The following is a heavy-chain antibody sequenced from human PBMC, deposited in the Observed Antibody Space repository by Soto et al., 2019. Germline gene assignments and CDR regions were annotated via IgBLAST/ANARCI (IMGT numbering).Heavy chain of an antibody. J-gene: IGHJ4*02. D-gene: IGHD6-19*01. CDR2: IYWDDDK. V-gene: IGHV2-5*02. CDR1: GFSLSSTRVA. CDR3: AHSVVAGLGYYFDY. Sequence: QITLKESGPTLVKPTQTLTLTCTFSGFSLSSTRVAVGWIRQPPGKALEWLALIYWDDDKRYSPFLQSRLTITKDTSKNQVVLTMTNMDPVDTATYYCAHSVVAGLGYYFDYWGQGTLVTVSS.